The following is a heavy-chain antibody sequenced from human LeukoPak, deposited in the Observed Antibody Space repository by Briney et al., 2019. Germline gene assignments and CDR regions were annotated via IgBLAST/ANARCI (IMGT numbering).Heavy chain of an antibody. CDR1: SGSFSGYY. D-gene: IGHD6-13*01. CDR2: INHSGST. J-gene: IGHJ4*02. CDR3: ARDSSSSSYDY. V-gene: IGHV4-34*01. Sequence: SETLSLTCAVYSGSFSGYYWSWIRQPPGKGLEWIGEINHSGSTNYNPSLKSRVTISVDTSKNQFSLKLSSVTAADTAVYYCARDSSSSSYDYWGQGTLVTVSS.